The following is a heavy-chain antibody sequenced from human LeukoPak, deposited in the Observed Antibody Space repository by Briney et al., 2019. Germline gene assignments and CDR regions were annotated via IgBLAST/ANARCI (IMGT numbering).Heavy chain of an antibody. CDR2: ISYDGSNK. CDR1: GFTFSSYA. V-gene: IGHV3-30*04. D-gene: IGHD3-3*01. Sequence: GGSLRLSCAASGFTFSSYAMHWVRQAPGKGLEWVAVISYDGSNKYYADSVKGRFTISRDNAKNSLYLQMNSLRAEDTAVYYCARDGYDFWSGYNYYFDYWGQGTLVTVSS. J-gene: IGHJ4*02. CDR3: ARDGYDFWSGYNYYFDY.